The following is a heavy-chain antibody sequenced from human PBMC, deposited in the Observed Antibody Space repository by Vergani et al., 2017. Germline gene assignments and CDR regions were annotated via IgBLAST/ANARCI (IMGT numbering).Heavy chain of an antibody. CDR3: ARETFSQWELLATFDY. CDR2: ISSSSSYI. J-gene: IGHJ4*02. Sequence: EVQLVESGGGLVKPGGSLRLSCAASGFTFSSYYMNWVRQAPGKGLEWVSSISSSSSYIYYADSVKGRFTISRDNAKNSLYLQMNSLRAEDTAVYYCARETFSQWELLATFDYWGQGTLVTVSS. D-gene: IGHD1-26*01. V-gene: IGHV3-21*01. CDR1: GFTFSSYY.